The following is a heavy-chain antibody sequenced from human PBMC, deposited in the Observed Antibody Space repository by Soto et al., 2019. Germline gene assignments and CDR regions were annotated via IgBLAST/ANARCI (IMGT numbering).Heavy chain of an antibody. Sequence: SETLSLTCAVSGGSITSANWWTWVRQPPGGGLEGIGEISYSGITNYKAALKSRVTMSVDKTKNDVSLKLTSVTAADTAVYYFARFLRGWFDPWGQGTPVTVSS. CDR1: GGSITSANW. J-gene: IGHJ5*02. CDR3: ARFLRGWFDP. V-gene: IGHV4-4*02. CDR2: ISYSGIT.